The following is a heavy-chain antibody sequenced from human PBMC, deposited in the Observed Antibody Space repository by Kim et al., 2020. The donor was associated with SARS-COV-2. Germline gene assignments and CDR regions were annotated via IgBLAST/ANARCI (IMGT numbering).Heavy chain of an antibody. CDR1: GFTFSSYG. V-gene: IGHV3-33*06. CDR2: IWYDGSNK. Sequence: GALRLSCAASGFTFSSYGMHWVRQAPGKGLEWVAVIWYDGSNKYYADSVKGRFTISRDNSKNTLYLQMNSLRAEDTAVYYCAKDLRYCSSTSCYYYYYGMDVWGQGTTVTVSS. CDR3: AKDLRYCSSTSCYYYYYGMDV. D-gene: IGHD2-2*01. J-gene: IGHJ6*02.